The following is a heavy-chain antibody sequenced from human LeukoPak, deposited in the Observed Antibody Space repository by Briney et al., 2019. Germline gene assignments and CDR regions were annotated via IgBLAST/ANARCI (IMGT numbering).Heavy chain of an antibody. V-gene: IGHV7-4-1*02. CDR2: IDTNTGNP. J-gene: IGHJ4*02. Sequence: ASVKVSCKASGYTFSSYGMNWVRQAPGQGLEWMGWIDTNTGNPTYAQGFTGRFVFSLDTSVSTAYVQISSLKSEDTAVYYCARGSEVFPRLFDYWGQGTLVTVSS. D-gene: IGHD1-26*01. CDR1: GYTFSSYG. CDR3: ARGSEVFPRLFDY.